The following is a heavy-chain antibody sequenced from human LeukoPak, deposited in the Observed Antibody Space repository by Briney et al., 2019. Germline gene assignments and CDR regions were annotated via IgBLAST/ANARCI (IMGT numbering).Heavy chain of an antibody. CDR2: IYHSGST. J-gene: IGHJ4*02. Sequence: RASETLSLTCAVSGGSISSGGYSWSWIRQPPGKGLEWIGYIYHSGSTYYNPSLKSRVTISVDRSKNQFSLKLSSVTAADTAVYYCARGVYIAAAQYAYWGQGTLVTVSS. V-gene: IGHV4-30-2*01. CDR1: GGSISSGGYS. CDR3: ARGVYIAAAQYAY. D-gene: IGHD6-13*01.